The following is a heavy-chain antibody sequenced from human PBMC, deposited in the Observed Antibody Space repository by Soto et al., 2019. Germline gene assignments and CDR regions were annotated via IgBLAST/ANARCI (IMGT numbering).Heavy chain of an antibody. CDR3: ARTSPPGRSMDV. CDR2: IYPGDSDT. D-gene: IGHD1-26*01. CDR1: GYIFTSYW. J-gene: IGHJ6*03. V-gene: IGHV5-51*01. Sequence: PGEALKISWNGSGYIFTSYWIGWVRQMPGKGLEWMGIIYPGDSDTRYSPSFQGQVTISAYKSISTVYLQWSSLKASDTAMYYCARTSPPGRSMDVWGKGTMVTVSS.